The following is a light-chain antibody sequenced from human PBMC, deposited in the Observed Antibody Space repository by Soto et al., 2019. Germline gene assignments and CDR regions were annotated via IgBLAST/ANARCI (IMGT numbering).Light chain of an antibody. J-gene: IGLJ2*01. V-gene: IGLV4-69*01. CDR3: QTWGTGIQV. CDR1: SGHSSYA. Sequence: QPVLTQSPSASASLGASVKLTCTLSSGHSSYAIAWHQQHPEKGPRYLMKLNSAGSHSKGDGIPARFSGSSSGAERYLTISSLQSEDEADYYCQTWGTGIQVFGGGTKVTV. CDR2: LNSAGSH.